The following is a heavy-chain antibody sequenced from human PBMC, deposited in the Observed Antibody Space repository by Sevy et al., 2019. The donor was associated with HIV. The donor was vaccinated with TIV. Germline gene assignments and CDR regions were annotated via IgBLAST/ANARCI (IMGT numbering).Heavy chain of an antibody. V-gene: IGHV3-21*01. CDR2: ISNSGTYI. CDR3: ARYEEDTTLVNAFDI. D-gene: IGHD5-18*01. Sequence: GGSLRLSCAASGFTFSNYIIDWVRQAPGTGLEWVSSISNSGTYIYYADSVKGRFTISRDNAKNSLYLQMNSLRAEDTAVYYCARYEEDTTLVNAFDIWGQRTMVTVSS. CDR1: GFTFSNYI. J-gene: IGHJ3*02.